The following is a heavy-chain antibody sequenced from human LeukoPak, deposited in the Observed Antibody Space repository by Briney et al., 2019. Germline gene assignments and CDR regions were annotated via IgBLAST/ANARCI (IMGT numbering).Heavy chain of an antibody. V-gene: IGHV1-18*01. CDR3: ARNRREDYYGSGSLTDAFDI. CDR2: ISVYNGNI. CDR1: GYTFTSYG. J-gene: IGHJ3*02. D-gene: IGHD3-10*01. Sequence: ASVKVSCKASGYTFTSYGISWVRQAPGQGLEWMGWISVYNGNINYAQKLQGRVTMTTDTSTSTAYMELRSLRSDDTAVYYCARNRREDYYGSGSLTDAFDIWGQGTMVTVSS.